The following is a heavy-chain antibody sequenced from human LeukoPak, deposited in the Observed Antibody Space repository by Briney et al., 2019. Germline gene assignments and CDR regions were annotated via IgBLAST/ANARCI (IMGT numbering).Heavy chain of an antibody. J-gene: IGHJ4*02. CDR3: VKDLGGNYDY. Sequence: GGSLRLSCAASGFTFSSYWIHWVRQVPGKGLVWVSRIDYDGSITNYAHSVKGRFTISRDNARNTLYLQMNSLRVDDTAVYYCVKDLGGNYDYWGQGTLVTVSS. V-gene: IGHV3-74*01. CDR2: IDYDGSIT. CDR1: GFTFSSYW. D-gene: IGHD1-7*01.